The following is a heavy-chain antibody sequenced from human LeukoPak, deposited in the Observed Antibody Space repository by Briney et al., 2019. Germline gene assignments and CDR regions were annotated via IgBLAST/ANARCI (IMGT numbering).Heavy chain of an antibody. V-gene: IGHV6-1*01. CDR2: TYYRSKWYI. CDR3: TREWEAAVGSFSVSFDY. Sequence: SQTLSLTCVIYGDSVSTNSAAWNWIRKSPSRGLQWLGRTYYRSKWYIDYAVSVRSRITISADTSKNQLSLQMTSVTPDDTAIYYCTREWEAAVGSFSVSFDYWGQGSPVTVSS. J-gene: IGHJ4*02. D-gene: IGHD6-13*01. CDR1: GDSVSTNSAA.